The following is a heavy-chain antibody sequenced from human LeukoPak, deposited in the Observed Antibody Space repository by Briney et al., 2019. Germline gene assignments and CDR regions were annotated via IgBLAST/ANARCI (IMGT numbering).Heavy chain of an antibody. D-gene: IGHD4-17*01. J-gene: IGHJ6*02. Sequence: GGSLRLSCAASGFTFSSYAMSWVRQAPGKGLEWVSAISGSGGSTYYADSVKGRFTISRDNSKNTLYLQMNSLRAEDTAVYYCAKDLDGDYVHYYYYYGMDVWGQGTTVTVSS. CDR2: ISGSGGST. CDR1: GFTFSSYA. CDR3: AKDLDGDYVHYYYYYGMDV. V-gene: IGHV3-23*01.